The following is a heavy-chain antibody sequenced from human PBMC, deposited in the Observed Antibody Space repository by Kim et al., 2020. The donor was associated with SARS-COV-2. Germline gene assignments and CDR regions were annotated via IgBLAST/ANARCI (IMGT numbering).Heavy chain of an antibody. V-gene: IGHV3-23*01. CDR1: GFNFKTYH. CDR2: ISDSGRKT. CDR3: APNPTAYGDSSGYHLSY. D-gene: IGHD3-22*01. J-gene: IGHJ4*02. Sequence: GGSLRLSCAASGFNFKTYHMTWVHQAPGKGLEWVSGISDSGRKTGYADSVRGRFTISRDNRQNTLYLQMNTLRPEDTAIYRCAPNPTAYGDSSGYHLSYWGQGTLVTVSS.